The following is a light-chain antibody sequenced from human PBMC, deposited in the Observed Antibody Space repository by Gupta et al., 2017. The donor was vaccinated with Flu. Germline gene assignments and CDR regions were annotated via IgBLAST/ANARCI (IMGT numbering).Light chain of an antibody. CDR3: QQYVGYAWT. CDR2: GAS. Sequence: VLTQSPGTLSLSPGERATLSCRASQTVSNSWLAWHQQKPGQAPRLLMYGASGRAPGIPDRFSGSGSGTDFTLKISRVELEDVAVYYCQQYVGYAWTFGQGTKVEI. V-gene: IGKV3-20*01. CDR1: QTVSNSW. J-gene: IGKJ1*01.